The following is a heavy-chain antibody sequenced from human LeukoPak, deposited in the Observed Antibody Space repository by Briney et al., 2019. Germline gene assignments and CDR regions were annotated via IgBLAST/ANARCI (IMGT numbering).Heavy chain of an antibody. Sequence: GASVKVSCKVSGYTLTDLSMHWVRQAPGKGLEWLGGFDPEDGETIYAQRFQGRVTMTEDTSTDTAYMELSSLRSEDTAVYYCATLGWSNYRDYWGQGTLVTVSS. D-gene: IGHD3-10*01. CDR3: ATLGWSNYRDY. CDR1: GYTLTDLS. J-gene: IGHJ4*02. CDR2: FDPEDGET. V-gene: IGHV1-24*01.